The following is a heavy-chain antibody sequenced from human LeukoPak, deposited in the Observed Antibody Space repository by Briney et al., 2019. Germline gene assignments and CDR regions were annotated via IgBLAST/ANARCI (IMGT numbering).Heavy chain of an antibody. CDR2: INAGNGNT. V-gene: IGHV1-3*01. CDR3: ARGVGGYCSGGSCYTGAERLLDY. D-gene: IGHD2-15*01. Sequence: ASVKVSCKASGYTFTSYAMHWVRQAPGQRLEWMGWINAGNGNTKYSQKFQGRVTITWDTSASTAYMELSSLRSEDTAVYYCARGVGGYCSGGSCYTGAERLLDYWGQGTLVTVSS. J-gene: IGHJ4*02. CDR1: GYTFTSYA.